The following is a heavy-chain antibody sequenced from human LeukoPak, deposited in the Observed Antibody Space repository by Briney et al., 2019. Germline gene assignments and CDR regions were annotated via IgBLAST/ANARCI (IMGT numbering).Heavy chain of an antibody. V-gene: IGHV4-30-2*01. CDR3: ARDPAGIVGATAIDY. CDR1: GGSISSGGYY. CDR2: IYHSGST. J-gene: IGHJ4*02. D-gene: IGHD1-26*01. Sequence: KPSQTLSLTCTVSGGSISSGGYYWSWIRQPPGKGLEWIGYIYHSGSTYYNPSLKSRVTMSIDTTKNQFSLKLSSVTAADTGVYYCARDPAGIVGATAIDYWGQGTLVTVSS.